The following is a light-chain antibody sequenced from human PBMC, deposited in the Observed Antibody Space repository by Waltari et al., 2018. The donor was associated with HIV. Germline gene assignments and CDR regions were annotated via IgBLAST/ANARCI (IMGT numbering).Light chain of an antibody. CDR2: KAS. J-gene: IGKJ1*01. Sequence: IQMTQSPSTLSASVGDRVTITCRASQNITNHLAWYQQKSGKAPKPLIYKASSLERGVPSRFSGSGTGTEFSLTINSLQPADLAVYFCQQFQTFRTFGQGTKVE. V-gene: IGKV1-5*03. CDR1: QNITNH. CDR3: QQFQTFRT.